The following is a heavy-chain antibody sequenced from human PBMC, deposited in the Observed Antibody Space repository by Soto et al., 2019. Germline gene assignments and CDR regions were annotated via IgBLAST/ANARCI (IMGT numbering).Heavy chain of an antibody. CDR1: GGSFSGYY. CDR3: ARGRYYYDSSGYRNWFDP. V-gene: IGHV4-34*01. Sequence: SETLSLTCAVYGGSFSGYYWSWIRQPPGKGLEWIGEINHSGSTNYNPSLKSRVTISVDTSKNQFSLKLSSVTAADTAVYYCARGRYYYDSSGYRNWFDPWGQGTLVTVSS. J-gene: IGHJ5*02. CDR2: INHSGST. D-gene: IGHD3-22*01.